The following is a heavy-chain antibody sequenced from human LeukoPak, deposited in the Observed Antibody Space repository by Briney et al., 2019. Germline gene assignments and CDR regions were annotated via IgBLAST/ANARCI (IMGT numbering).Heavy chain of an antibody. CDR2: VSGSGDRK. V-gene: IGHV3-23*01. J-gene: IGHJ4*02. CDR3: AKAAAAPGFDF. CDR1: GFTPSSYA. Sequence: GGSLRLSCAASGFTPSSYALNWVRQAPGKGLEWVATVSGSGDRKYHADSVKGRFTISRDNSKNTIYLQMNSLRAEDTALYYCAKAAAAPGFDFWGQGTLVTVSS. D-gene: IGHD6-13*01.